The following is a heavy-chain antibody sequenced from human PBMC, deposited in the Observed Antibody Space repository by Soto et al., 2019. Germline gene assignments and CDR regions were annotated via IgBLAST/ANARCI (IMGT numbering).Heavy chain of an antibody. J-gene: IGHJ6*03. Sequence: PGESLKISCKGSGYIFTSYWIGWVRQMPGKGLEWMGIIYPGDSDTRYSPSFQGQVTISADKSISTAYLQWSSLKASDTAMYYCARHMRFIPRVGYYCYMDVWCNGRTVTGS. CDR1: GYIFTSYW. CDR2: IYPGDSDT. D-gene: IGHD3-16*01. V-gene: IGHV5-51*01. CDR3: ARHMRFIPRVGYYCYMDV.